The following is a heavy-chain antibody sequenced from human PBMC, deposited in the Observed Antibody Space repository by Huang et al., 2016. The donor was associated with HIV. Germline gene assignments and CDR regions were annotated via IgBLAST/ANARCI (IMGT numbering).Heavy chain of an antibody. CDR1: GYSFPSYW. V-gene: IGHV5-51*01. Sequence: EVQLVQSGAAVKKPGESLKFSCKGSGYSFPSYWIGWVRQMPGKGLEWMGIIYPGDHDTRYSPSCQGQVTIAADKSISTAYLQGSSLKASDTAMYYCARLSTTWYFDYWGQGTLVTVSS. J-gene: IGHJ4*02. CDR3: ARLSTTWYFDY. D-gene: IGHD1-1*01. CDR2: IYPGDHDT.